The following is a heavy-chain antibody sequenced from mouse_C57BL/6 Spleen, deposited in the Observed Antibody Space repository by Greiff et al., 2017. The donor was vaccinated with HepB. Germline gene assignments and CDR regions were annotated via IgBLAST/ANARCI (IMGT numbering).Heavy chain of an antibody. CDR3: TRGYDYDAWFAY. V-gene: IGHV1-5*01. J-gene: IGHJ3*01. CDR2: IYPGNSDT. Sequence: VQLQQSGTVLARPGASVKMSCKTSGYTFTSYWMHWVKQRPGQGLEWIGAIYPGNSDTGYNQKFKGKAKLTAVTSSSTAYMELSSLTNEDSAVYYCTRGYDYDAWFAYWGQGTLVTVSA. D-gene: IGHD2-4*01. CDR1: GYTFTSYW.